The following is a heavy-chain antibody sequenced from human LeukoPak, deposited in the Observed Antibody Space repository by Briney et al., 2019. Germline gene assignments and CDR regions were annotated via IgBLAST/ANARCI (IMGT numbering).Heavy chain of an antibody. J-gene: IGHJ1*01. Sequence: QPGGSLRLSCAASGFTFSTYAMSWVRQAPGKGLEWVSAISDSGGSTFYADSVKGRFTISRDNSKNTLDLQMSSLRAEDTAVYYCAKRVEYSSSSVYFQNWGQGTLATVSS. CDR3: AKRVEYSSSSVYFQN. CDR1: GFTFSTYA. D-gene: IGHD6-6*01. CDR2: ISDSGGST. V-gene: IGHV3-23*01.